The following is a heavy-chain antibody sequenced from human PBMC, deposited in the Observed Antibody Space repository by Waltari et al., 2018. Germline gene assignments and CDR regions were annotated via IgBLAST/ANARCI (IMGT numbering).Heavy chain of an antibody. V-gene: IGHV3-48*01. Sequence: EVQLVESGGGLVQPGGSLRLSCAASGFTISSYSMNWVRQAPGKGLEWVSYISSSSSTIYYADSVKGRFTISRDNAKNSLYLQMNSLRAEDTAVYYCARDSAGTYYYDSSGYNYWGQGTLVTVSS. D-gene: IGHD3-22*01. J-gene: IGHJ4*02. CDR1: GFTISSYS. CDR3: ARDSAGTYYYDSSGYNY. CDR2: ISSSSSTI.